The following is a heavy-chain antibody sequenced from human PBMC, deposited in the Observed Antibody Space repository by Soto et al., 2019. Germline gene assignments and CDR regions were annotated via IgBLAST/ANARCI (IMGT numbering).Heavy chain of an antibody. V-gene: IGHV3-23*01. D-gene: IGHD2-2*02. CDR1: GFTFSSYA. Sequence: GGSLRLSCAASGFTFSSYAMSWVRQAPGKELEWVSAISGSGGSTYYADSVKGRFTISRDNSKNTLYLQMNSLRAEDTAVYYCAKHGYCSSTSCYSGIGYYYYMDVWGKGTTVTVSS. CDR3: AKHGYCSSTSCYSGIGYYYYMDV. CDR2: ISGSGGST. J-gene: IGHJ6*03.